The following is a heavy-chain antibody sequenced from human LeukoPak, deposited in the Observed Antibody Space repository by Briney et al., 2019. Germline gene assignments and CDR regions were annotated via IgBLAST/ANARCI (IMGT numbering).Heavy chain of an antibody. V-gene: IGHV3-33*01. J-gene: IGHJ4*02. CDR1: GFTFSGFG. CDR3: ARDQSGGYSGFDPRD. Sequence: GGSLRLSCAASGFTFSGFGIHWVRQAPGEGLEWATLIMYDGSNKYYADSVKGRFTISRDNSKNTVYLQMDSLRAEDTAVYYCARDQSGGYSGFDPRDWGQGTLVTVSS. CDR2: IMYDGSNK. D-gene: IGHD5-12*01.